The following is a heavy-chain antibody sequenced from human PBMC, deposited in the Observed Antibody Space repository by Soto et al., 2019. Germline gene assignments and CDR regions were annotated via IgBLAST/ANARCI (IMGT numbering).Heavy chain of an antibody. CDR2: IYYSGST. Sequence: SETLSLTCTVSGGSISSYYWSWIRQPPGKGLEWVGYIYYSGSTNYNPPFKSRVTISVDTSKNQFSLKLSSVTAADTAVYYCARVANYYYYMDVWGKGTTVTVSS. CDR1: GGSISSYY. V-gene: IGHV4-59*01. CDR3: ARVANYYYYMDV. J-gene: IGHJ6*03. D-gene: IGHD1-26*01.